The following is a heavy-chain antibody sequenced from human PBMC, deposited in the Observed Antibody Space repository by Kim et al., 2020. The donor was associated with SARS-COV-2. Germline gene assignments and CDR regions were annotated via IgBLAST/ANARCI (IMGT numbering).Heavy chain of an antibody. CDR1: GFTFTSRA. D-gene: IGHD6-19*01. CDR2: INNGGNP. V-gene: IGHV3-23*01. J-gene: IGHJ4*02. Sequence: GGSLRLSCVASGFTFTSRAMNWVRQIPGKGLEWVASINNGGNPYYADSVKGRFTVSRDITKATLYLHMNSLRAEDTALYYCAKDHPSSGWPAFDSWGQGTLVTVSS. CDR3: AKDHPSSGWPAFDS.